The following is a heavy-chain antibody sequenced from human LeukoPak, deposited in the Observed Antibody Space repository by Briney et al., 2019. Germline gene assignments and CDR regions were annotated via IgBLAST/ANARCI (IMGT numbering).Heavy chain of an antibody. CDR3: ARDLAIDRFDP. D-gene: IGHD3-9*01. CDR2: IKQDGSEK. Sequence: GVSLRLFCAASGFILSGYWMRWVRQAPGKGLEGVANIKQDGSEKYYVDSVRCRFTISSDNAKNSLYLQMNSLRAEGTAVYNCARDLAIDRFDPSGQGNLVTVS. V-gene: IGHV3-7*01. CDR1: GFILSGYW. J-gene: IGHJ5*02.